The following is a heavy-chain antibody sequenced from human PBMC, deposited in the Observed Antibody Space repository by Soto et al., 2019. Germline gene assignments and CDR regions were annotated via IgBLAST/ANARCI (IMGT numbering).Heavy chain of an antibody. V-gene: IGHV3-23*01. CDR2: ISGRGGST. Sequence: GGSLRLSCAASGFTFSNYAMSWVRQAPGKGLEWVSSISGRGGSTYADSVKGRFAISRDNSKNTLYLQMSSLSAADTAVYYCARRIAARPYWFDPWGQGTLVTVSS. CDR1: GFTFSNYA. D-gene: IGHD6-6*01. CDR3: ARRIAARPYWFDP. J-gene: IGHJ5*02.